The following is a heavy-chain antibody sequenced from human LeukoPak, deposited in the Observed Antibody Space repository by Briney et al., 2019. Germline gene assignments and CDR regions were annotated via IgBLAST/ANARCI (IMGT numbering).Heavy chain of an antibody. CDR1: GFTFTNCG. V-gene: IGHV3-21*01. Sequence: PGGSLRLSCAASGFTFTNCGMNWVRQAPGKGLEWVSSIVSSSANIYYADSVKGRFTISRDNAKNSVYLQMNSLRVEDTAVYYCARGLCGGDCYDYWGQGNLVTVSS. CDR3: ARGLCGGDCYDY. CDR2: IVSSSANI. D-gene: IGHD2-21*01. J-gene: IGHJ4*02.